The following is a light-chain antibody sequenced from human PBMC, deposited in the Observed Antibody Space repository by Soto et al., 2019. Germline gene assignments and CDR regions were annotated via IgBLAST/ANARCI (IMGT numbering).Light chain of an antibody. CDR1: SSNIGSNT. J-gene: IGLJ1*01. V-gene: IGLV1-44*01. CDR3: AAWDDSLNGYV. Sequence: QSVLTQQPSASGTPGQRVTISCSGSSSNIGSNTVNWYQQLPGTAPKLLIYSNNQRPSGVPDRFSGSKSGTSASLAISGLQSEYEADYYCAAWDDSLNGYVFGTGTKLTVL. CDR2: SNN.